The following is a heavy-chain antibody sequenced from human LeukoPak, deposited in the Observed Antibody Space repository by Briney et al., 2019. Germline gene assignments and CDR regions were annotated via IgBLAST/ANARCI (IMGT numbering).Heavy chain of an antibody. V-gene: IGHV3-48*01. CDR3: ARDSLPDGTSQYYVYYYYMDV. CDR1: GFTFSSYS. J-gene: IGHJ6*03. D-gene: IGHD3-10*02. Sequence: GGSLRLSCAASGFTFSSYSMNWVRQAPGEGLEWVSYISSSSSTIYYADSVKGRFTISRDNAKNSLYLQMNSLRAEDTAVYYCARDSLPDGTSQYYVYYYYMDVWGKGTTVTVSS. CDR2: ISSSSSTI.